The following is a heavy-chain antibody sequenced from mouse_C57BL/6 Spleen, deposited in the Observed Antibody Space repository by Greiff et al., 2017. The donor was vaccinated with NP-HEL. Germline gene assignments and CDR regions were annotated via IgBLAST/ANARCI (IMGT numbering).Heavy chain of an antibody. J-gene: IGHJ2*01. D-gene: IGHD2-3*01. Sequence: QVQLQQPGAELVRPGSSVKLSCKASGYTFTSYWMHWVKQRPIQGLEWIGNIDPSDSATHYNQKFKDKATLTVDKSSSTAYMQLSSLTSEDSAVYYCAREDGYFYFDYWGQGTTLTVSS. CDR3: AREDGYFYFDY. CDR2: IDPSDSAT. CDR1: GYTFTSYW. V-gene: IGHV1-52*01.